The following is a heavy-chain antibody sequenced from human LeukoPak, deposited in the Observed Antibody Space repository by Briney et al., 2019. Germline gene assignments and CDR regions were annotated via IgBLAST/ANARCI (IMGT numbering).Heavy chain of an antibody. Sequence: SETLSLTCTVSGGSISSYYWSWIRQPPGQGLEWIGFIYYSGTTNYNPSLKSRVTISVDTSKNQFSLKLRSVTAADTAVYYCASYCSGGSCSQYFQHWGQGTLVTVSS. D-gene: IGHD2-15*01. CDR3: ASYCSGGSCSQYFQH. CDR1: GGSISSYY. CDR2: IYYSGTT. J-gene: IGHJ1*01. V-gene: IGHV4-59*08.